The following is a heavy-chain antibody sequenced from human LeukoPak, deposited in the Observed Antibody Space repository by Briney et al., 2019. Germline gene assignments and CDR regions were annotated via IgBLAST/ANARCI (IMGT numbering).Heavy chain of an antibody. V-gene: IGHV1-46*03. CDR3: AIEGRGAHYYYYYYYMDV. CDR2: INPSGGST. CDR1: GYTFTSYD. D-gene: IGHD1-26*01. J-gene: IGHJ6*03. Sequence: ASVKVSCKASGYTFTSYDINWVRQAPGQGLEWMGIINPSGGSTSYAQKFQGRVTMTRDTSTSTVYTELSSLRSEDTAVYYCAIEGRGAHYYYYYYYMDVWGKGTTVTVSS.